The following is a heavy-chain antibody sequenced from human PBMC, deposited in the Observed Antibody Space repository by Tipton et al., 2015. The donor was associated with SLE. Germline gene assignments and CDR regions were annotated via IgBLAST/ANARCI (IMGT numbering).Heavy chain of an antibody. CDR2: IYPGDSDT. J-gene: IGHJ4*02. CDR1: GYNFDTYW. CDR3: ARSGSSSLDH. V-gene: IGHV5-51*03. Sequence: QLVQSGAEAKKPGESLTISCEISGYNFDTYWVGWVRQLPGKGLDWVGIIYPGDSDTRYSPSFQGQVTISADKSISTVYLQWSSLKASDTAVYYCARSGSSSLDHWGQGTLVTVSS. D-gene: IGHD6-6*01.